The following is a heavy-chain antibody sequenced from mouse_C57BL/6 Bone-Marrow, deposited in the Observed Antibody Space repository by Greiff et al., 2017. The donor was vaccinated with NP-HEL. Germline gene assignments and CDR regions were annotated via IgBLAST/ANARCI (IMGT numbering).Heavy chain of an antibody. V-gene: IGHV5-6*01. D-gene: IGHD1-1*01. Sequence: EVQLVESGGDLVKPGGSLKLSCAASGFTFSSYGMSWVRQTPDKRLEWVATISSGGSYTYYPDSVKGRFTISRDNAKNTLYLQMSSLKSEDTAMYYCARRYGGMDYWGQGTSVTVSS. CDR1: GFTFSSYG. J-gene: IGHJ4*01. CDR3: ARRYGGMDY. CDR2: ISSGGSYT.